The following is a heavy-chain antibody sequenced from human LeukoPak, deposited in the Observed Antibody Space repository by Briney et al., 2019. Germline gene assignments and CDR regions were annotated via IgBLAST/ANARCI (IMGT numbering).Heavy chain of an antibody. V-gene: IGHV4-39*07. J-gene: IGHJ5*02. Sequence: SETLSLTCTVSGGSISSSSYYWGWIRQPPGKGLEWIGSIYYSGSTYYNPSLKSRVTISVDTSKNQFSLKLSSVTAADTAVYYCARDHVGSGPITNWFDPWGQGTLVTVSS. CDR1: GGSISSSSYY. D-gene: IGHD6-19*01. CDR2: IYYSGST. CDR3: ARDHVGSGPITNWFDP.